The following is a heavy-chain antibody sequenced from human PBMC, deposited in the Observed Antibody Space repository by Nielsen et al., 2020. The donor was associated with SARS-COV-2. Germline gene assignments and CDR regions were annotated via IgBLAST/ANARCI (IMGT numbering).Heavy chain of an antibody. V-gene: IGHV4-34*01. J-gene: IGHJ6*03. Sequence: WIRQPPGKGLEWIGEINHSGSTNYNPSLKSRVTISVDTSKNQFSLKPSSVTAADTAVYYCARVMTTVTKWDYYYYYMDVWGKGTTVTVSS. D-gene: IGHD4-17*01. CDR2: INHSGST. CDR3: ARVMTTVTKWDYYYYYMDV.